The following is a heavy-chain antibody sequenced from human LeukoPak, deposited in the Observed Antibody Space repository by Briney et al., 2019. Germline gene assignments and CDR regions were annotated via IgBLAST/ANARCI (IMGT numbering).Heavy chain of an antibody. V-gene: IGHV3-9*01. CDR2: ISWNSGSI. J-gene: IGHJ4*02. CDR3: AKGLYYYDSSGYYPYYFDY. CDR1: GFTFDDYA. Sequence: GGSLRLSCAASGFTFDDYAMHGVRQAPGKGLEWVSGISWNSGSIGYADSVKGRFTISRDNAKNSLYLQMNSLRAEDTALYYCAKGLYYYDSSGYYPYYFDYWGQGTLVTVSS. D-gene: IGHD3-22*01.